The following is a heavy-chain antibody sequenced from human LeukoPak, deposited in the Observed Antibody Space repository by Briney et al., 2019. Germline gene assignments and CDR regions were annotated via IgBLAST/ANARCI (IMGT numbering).Heavy chain of an antibody. Sequence: GGSLRLSCAASGFTFSSYWMSWVRQAPGKGLEWVANIKQDGSEKYYVDSVKGRFTISRDNAKNSLYLQMNSLRAEDTAVYYCARVNLYSSSWYAGPVYWFDPWGQGTLVTVSS. CDR1: GFTFSSYW. CDR3: ARVNLYSSSWYAGPVYWFDP. V-gene: IGHV3-7*01. D-gene: IGHD6-13*01. CDR2: IKQDGSEK. J-gene: IGHJ5*02.